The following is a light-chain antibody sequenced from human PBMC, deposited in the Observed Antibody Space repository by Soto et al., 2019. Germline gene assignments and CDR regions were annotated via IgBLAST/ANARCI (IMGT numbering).Light chain of an antibody. J-gene: IGKJ5*01. Sequence: EIVMTQSPATLSLSPGERATLSCRASQSVSSYLAWYQQKPGQAPRLLIYDVSKRATGIPARFSGSGSGTDFTLTISSLEPEDFAVYYCQQRSNWITFGQGTRLEI. CDR3: QQRSNWIT. CDR1: QSVSSY. CDR2: DVS. V-gene: IGKV3-11*01.